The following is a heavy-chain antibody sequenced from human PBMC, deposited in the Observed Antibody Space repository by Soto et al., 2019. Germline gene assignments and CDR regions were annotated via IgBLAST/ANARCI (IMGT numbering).Heavy chain of an antibody. Sequence: GGSLRLSCAASGFTFSSYGMHWVRQDPEKGLVWVSRINSDGRSTSYADSVKGRFTISRDNAKNTLYLHMDSLRAEDTAVYYCARGGRYRENYYFGMDVWGQGTTVTVSS. CDR1: GFTFSSYG. D-gene: IGHD1-26*01. V-gene: IGHV3-74*01. CDR2: INSDGRST. J-gene: IGHJ6*02. CDR3: ARGGRYRENYYFGMDV.